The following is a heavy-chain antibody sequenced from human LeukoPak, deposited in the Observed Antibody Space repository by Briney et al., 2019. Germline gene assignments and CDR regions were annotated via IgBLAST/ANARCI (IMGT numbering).Heavy chain of an antibody. CDR2: IYYSGST. D-gene: IGHD2-2*01. J-gene: IGHJ2*01. V-gene: IGHV4-59*12. CDR3: ARYETRVASDWYFDL. Sequence: SETLSLTCTVSGGSISSYYWSWIRQPPGKGLEWIGYIYYSGSTNYNPSLKSRVTISVDKSKNQFYLQLSSVTAADTAVYYCARYETRVASDWYFDLWGRGTLVTVSS. CDR1: GGSISSYY.